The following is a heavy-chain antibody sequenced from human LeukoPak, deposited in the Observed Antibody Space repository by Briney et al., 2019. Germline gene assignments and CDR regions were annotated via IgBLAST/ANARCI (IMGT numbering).Heavy chain of an antibody. CDR2: IDPSDSYI. V-gene: IGHV5-10-1*01. CDR3: ASRNWFDP. CDR1: GYSFTNYW. Sequence: GESLKISCKGSGYSFTNYWIRWVRQMPGKGLEWMGRIDPSDSYINYNPSFQGHVTISVDKSISTAYLQWSSLKASDTAMYYCASRNWFDPWGQGTLVTVSS. J-gene: IGHJ5*02.